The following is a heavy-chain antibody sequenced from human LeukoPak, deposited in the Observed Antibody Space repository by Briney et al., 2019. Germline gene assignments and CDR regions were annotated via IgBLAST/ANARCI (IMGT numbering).Heavy chain of an antibody. J-gene: IGHJ4*02. CDR3: ASRSPALDY. Sequence: GGSLRLSCAASGFTFSNYGMHWVRQAPGEGLEWVAVIWYDGSNKYYTDSVKGRFTISRDNSKNTLYLQMNSLRAEDTAVYYCASRSPALDYWGQGTLVTVSS. CDR1: GFTFSNYG. CDR2: IWYDGSNK. D-gene: IGHD2-2*01. V-gene: IGHV3-33*01.